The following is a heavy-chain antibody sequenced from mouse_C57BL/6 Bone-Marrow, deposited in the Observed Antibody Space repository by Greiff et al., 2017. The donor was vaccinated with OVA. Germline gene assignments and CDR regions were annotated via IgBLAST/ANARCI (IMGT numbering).Heavy chain of an antibody. Sequence: EVKLQESGGGLVKPGGSLKLSCAASGFTFSDYGMHWVRQAPEKGLEWVAYISSGSSTIYYADTVKGRFTISRDNAKNTLFLQMTSLRSEDTAMYYCARINYWYFDVWGTGTTVTGSS. CDR1: GFTFSDYG. CDR2: ISSGSSTI. J-gene: IGHJ1*03. V-gene: IGHV5-17*01. CDR3: ARINYWYFDV.